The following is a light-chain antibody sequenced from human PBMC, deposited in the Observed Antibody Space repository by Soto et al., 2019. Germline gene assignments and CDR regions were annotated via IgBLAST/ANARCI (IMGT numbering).Light chain of an antibody. CDR3: SSYTSSSTYV. CDR2: DVS. J-gene: IGLJ1*01. CDR1: SSDVGGYNY. Sequence: SVLTQPASVSGSPGQSITISCTGTSSDVGGYNYVSWYQHHPGKAPKLMIYDVSNRPSGVSTRFSGSKSGNTAYLTISRLQADDEADDFCSSYTSSSTYVFGTGNKLTVL. V-gene: IGLV2-14*03.